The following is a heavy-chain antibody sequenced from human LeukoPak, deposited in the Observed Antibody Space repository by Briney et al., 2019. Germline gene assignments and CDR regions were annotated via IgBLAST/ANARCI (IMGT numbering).Heavy chain of an antibody. D-gene: IGHD3-22*01. CDR3: AKDDDSSGYLTFFDY. CDR2: ISGSGGST. J-gene: IGHJ4*02. V-gene: IGHV3-23*01. CDR1: GFTFSSYA. Sequence: GGSLRLSCAASGFTFSSYAMSWVRQAPGKGLEWVSAISGSGGSTYYADSVKCRFTISRDNSKNTLYLQMNSLRAEDTAVYYCAKDDDSSGYLTFFDYWGQGTLVTLSS.